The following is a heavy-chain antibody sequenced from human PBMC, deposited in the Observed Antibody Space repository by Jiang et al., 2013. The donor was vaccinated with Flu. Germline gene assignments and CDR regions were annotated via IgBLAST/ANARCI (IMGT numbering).Heavy chain of an antibody. CDR2: IYSSGGT. D-gene: IGHD3-10*02. CDR3: ARGRVPGY. CDR1: GVSINTYY. Sequence: LLKPSETLSLTCTVSGVSINTYYWSWIRQPPGKGLEWIASIYSSGGTDYNPSLKSRVIISLDTSKNQFSLKLSSVAAADTAVYYCARGRVPGYWGQGTLVTVSS. V-gene: IGHV4-59*01. J-gene: IGHJ4*02.